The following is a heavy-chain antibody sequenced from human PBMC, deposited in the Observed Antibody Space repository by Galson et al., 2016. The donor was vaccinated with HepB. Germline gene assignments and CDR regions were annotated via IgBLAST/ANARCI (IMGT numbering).Heavy chain of an antibody. Sequence: PALVKPTQTLTLTCTLSGFSVSTSGVGVGWIRQPPGKALEWLALIYWNDAKRYSPSLKSRLTTTKDTSKNHVVLTMTNLDPVDTATYYCAHSDSTTLFGVVTRMNAFDIWGQGTTVTVSS. J-gene: IGHJ3*02. V-gene: IGHV2-5*01. CDR3: AHSDSTTLFGVVTRMNAFDI. CDR1: GFSVSTSGVG. CDR2: IYWNDAK. D-gene: IGHD3-3*01.